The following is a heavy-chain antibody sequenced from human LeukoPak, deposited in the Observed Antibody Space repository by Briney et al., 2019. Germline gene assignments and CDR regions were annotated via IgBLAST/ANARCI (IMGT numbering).Heavy chain of an antibody. CDR3: RKERQKHWSGGNCNGPVVY. D-gene: IGHD2-15*01. CDR1: GGSFSGYY. CDR2: INHSGST. V-gene: IGHV4-34*01. J-gene: IGHJ4*02. Sequence: SETLSLTCAVYGGSFSGYYWRWIRQPPGKGLEWIGQINHSGSTNYNPSLKSRVTISVDTSKNQFSLKQSSVNAADTCEYYCRKERQKHWSGGNCNGPVVYWGQGTLVTVSS.